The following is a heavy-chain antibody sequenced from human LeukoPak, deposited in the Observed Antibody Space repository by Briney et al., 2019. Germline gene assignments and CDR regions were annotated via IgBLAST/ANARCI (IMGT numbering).Heavy chain of an antibody. CDR1: GGSFSGYY. CDR3: ARPLQGFLELDVSAFDI. Sequence: SETLSLTCAVYGGSFSGYYWSWIRQPPGKGLEWIGEINHSGSTNYNPSLKSRVTISVDTSKNQFSLKLSSVTAADTAVYYCARPLQGFLELDVSAFDIWGQGTMVTVSS. J-gene: IGHJ3*02. D-gene: IGHD3-3*01. V-gene: IGHV4-34*01. CDR2: INHSGST.